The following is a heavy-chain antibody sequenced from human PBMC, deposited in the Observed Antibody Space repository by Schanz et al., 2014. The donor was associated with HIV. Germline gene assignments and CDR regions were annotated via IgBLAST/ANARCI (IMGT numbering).Heavy chain of an antibody. CDR3: AREYYSRNWNWFDP. CDR1: GFTFSNYA. CDR2: IWDDGTNI. Sequence: QVQLVESGGGVVQPGRSLRLSCAVSGFTFSNYAMHWVRQAPGKGLEWVAVIWDDGTNIDYADSVKGRFTVSRDNSKNMLYLQMNSLRAEDTAVYYCAREYYSRNWNWFDPWGQGTLVTVSS. D-gene: IGHD6-13*01. V-gene: IGHV3-33*08. J-gene: IGHJ5*02.